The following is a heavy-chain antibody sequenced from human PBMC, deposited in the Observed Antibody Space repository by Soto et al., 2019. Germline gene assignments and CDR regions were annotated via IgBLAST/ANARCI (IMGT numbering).Heavy chain of an antibody. D-gene: IGHD1-1*01. V-gene: IGHV1-8*01. CDR3: ANYLTTSLVGFDI. J-gene: IGHJ3*02. CDR2: VGPHSDNR. CDR1: GYTFSSWD. Sequence: QVQLEQSGAEVKKPGASVKVSCKASGYTFSSWDINWVLQATGEGLEWMGWVGPHSDNRGYAQKFQSRVTMTRDSCISTLYMELSSLRSEDTAVYDSANYLTTSLVGFDIWAQGTRVTVSS.